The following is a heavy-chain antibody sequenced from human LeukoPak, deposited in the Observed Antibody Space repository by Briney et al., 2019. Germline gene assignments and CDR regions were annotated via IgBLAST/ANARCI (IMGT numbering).Heavy chain of an antibody. V-gene: IGHV4-59*01. CDR1: GVSISSYY. CDR3: ARGGYYGSGNDFRFDP. CDR2: IYYSGST. D-gene: IGHD3-10*01. J-gene: IGHJ5*02. Sequence: AETLSLTCTVSGVSISSYYWSWIRQPPGKGLEWIGYIYYSGSTNYKPSLKSRVTISVDTSKNQFSLKLSSVTAADTAVYYCARGGYYGSGNDFRFDPWGQGTLVTVSS.